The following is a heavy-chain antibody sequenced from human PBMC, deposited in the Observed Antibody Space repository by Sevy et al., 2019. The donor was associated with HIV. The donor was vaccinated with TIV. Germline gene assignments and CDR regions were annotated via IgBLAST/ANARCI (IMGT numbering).Heavy chain of an antibody. CDR1: AFTFSNFA. CDR3: AKDRGVGYFDY. V-gene: IGHV3-23*01. Sequence: GGSLRLSCAASAFTFSNFAMSWVRQAPGKGLEWVSAISAGGSDTYYADSVKGRCTIAIDNSRNTLYRQMNNLRAEDTAVYYCAKDRGVGYFDYWGHGTLVTVSS. D-gene: IGHD3-10*01. CDR2: ISAGGSDT. J-gene: IGHJ4*01.